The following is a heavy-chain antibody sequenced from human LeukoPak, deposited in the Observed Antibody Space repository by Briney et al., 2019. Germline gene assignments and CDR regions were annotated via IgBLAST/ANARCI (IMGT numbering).Heavy chain of an antibody. CDR2: IRGRGGRT. D-gene: IGHD1-7*01. V-gene: IGHV3-23*01. Sequence: GGSLRLSCLASGFPFNSYIMSWVRQAPGKGLEWVSGIRGRGGRTFYGDSVKGRFTISRDNSKNTLFLEMKGLRVDDTALYYCAMIGGTTGPFDAWGQGTLVTVSS. CDR3: AMIGGTTGPFDA. CDR1: GFPFNSYI. J-gene: IGHJ4*02.